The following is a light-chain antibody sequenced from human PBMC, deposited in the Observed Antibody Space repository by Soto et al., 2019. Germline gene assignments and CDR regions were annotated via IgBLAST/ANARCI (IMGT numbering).Light chain of an antibody. CDR3: QQYASIPYT. CDR1: KTINSW. J-gene: IGKJ2*01. Sequence: DIQMTQSPSTLPASVGDRVTITCRASKTINSWLAWDQLRPGKAPRLMIYKASSLESGVHSRFSGSGSATEFTLTISSLQPDDFATYYCQQYASIPYTVGQGTKLDIK. CDR2: KAS. V-gene: IGKV1-5*03.